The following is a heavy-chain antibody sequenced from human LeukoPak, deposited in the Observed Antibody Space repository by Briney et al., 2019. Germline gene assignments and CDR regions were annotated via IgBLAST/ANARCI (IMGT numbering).Heavy chain of an antibody. J-gene: IGHJ4*02. CDR2: INHSGST. D-gene: IGHD4-17*01. CDR3: ARGQGTVTTH. CDR1: GGAISRGGYY. V-gene: IGHV4-34*01. Sequence: SETLSLTCTVSGGAISRGGYYWRWIRQPPGKGLEWIGEINHSGSTNYNPSLKSRVTISVDTSKNQFSLKLSSVTAADTAVYYCARGQGTVTTHWGQGTLVTVSS.